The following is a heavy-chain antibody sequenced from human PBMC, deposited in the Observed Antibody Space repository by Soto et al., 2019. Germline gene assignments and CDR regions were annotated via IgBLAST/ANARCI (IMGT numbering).Heavy chain of an antibody. CDR3: ATAGSYRCDY. CDR1: GFTFSSTW. J-gene: IGHJ4*02. D-gene: IGHD3-10*01. V-gene: IGHV3-74*01. CDR2: ISTDGSTT. Sequence: DVQLVESGGGLVQPGGSLRLSCVGSGFTFSSTWMHWVRQASGKGLVWVSRISTDGSTTNYADFVKGRFTISRDNAKNTVYLQMNSVRAWDTAVYYCATAGSYRCDYWGQGTLLTVSS.